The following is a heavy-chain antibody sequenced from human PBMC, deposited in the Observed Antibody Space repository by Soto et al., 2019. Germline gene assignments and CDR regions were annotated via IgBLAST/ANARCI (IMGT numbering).Heavy chain of an antibody. CDR1: GGSVSSGSYY. V-gene: IGHV4-61*01. CDR3: AREGDDRHFFFDS. J-gene: IGHJ4*02. D-gene: IGHD3-3*02. Sequence: SETLSLTCTVSGGSVSSGSYYWSWVRQPPGKGLEWIGYIYYSGSTNYNPSLKSRVTISVDTSKNQFSLKLSSVTAADTAVYYCAREGDDRHFFFDSWGQGTLVTVSS. CDR2: IYYSGST.